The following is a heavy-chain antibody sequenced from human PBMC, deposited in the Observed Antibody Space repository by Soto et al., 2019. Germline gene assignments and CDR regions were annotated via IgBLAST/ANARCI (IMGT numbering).Heavy chain of an antibody. CDR1: GFTFNTYW. V-gene: IGHV3-74*01. D-gene: IGHD6-19*01. Sequence: EVQLVESVGGLVQPGGSLRLSCAASGFTFNTYWMHWVRQAPGKGLVWVSRIDGDVTRTNYADAVEGRFTISRDNAKNTLYLQVNSLRAEDTAMYYCAKGASGDHPFRWGQGTLVTVSS. CDR3: AKGASGDHPFR. J-gene: IGHJ4*02. CDR2: IDGDVTRT.